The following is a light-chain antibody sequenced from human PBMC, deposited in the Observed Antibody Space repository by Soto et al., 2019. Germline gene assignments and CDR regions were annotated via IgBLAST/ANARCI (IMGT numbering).Light chain of an antibody. CDR3: AAWDDSLNGLVV. CDR2: SNN. CDR1: RSNIGSDS. Sequence: QLVLTQPPSASGTPGQRVTISCSGSRSNIGSDSVNWYQQLPGTAPKLLIYSNNQRPSGVPDRFSGSKSGTSASLAISGLQSEDEADYYCAAWDDSLNGLVVFGGGTKLTVL. V-gene: IGLV1-44*01. J-gene: IGLJ2*01.